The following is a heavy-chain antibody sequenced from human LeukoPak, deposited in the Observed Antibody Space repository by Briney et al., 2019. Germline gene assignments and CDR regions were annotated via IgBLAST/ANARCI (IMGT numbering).Heavy chain of an antibody. CDR3: ARAHYYDSSGLDF. Sequence: GGSLRLSCAASGFTFVSYNMNWVRQAPGKGLEWVAYISSSSSLIYYAGSVKGRFTVSRDSVKRSLYLQMNSLRAEDTAVYYCARAHYYDSSGLDFWGQGTLVTVSS. CDR2: ISSSSSLI. V-gene: IGHV3-48*01. CDR1: GFTFVSYN. D-gene: IGHD3-22*01. J-gene: IGHJ4*02.